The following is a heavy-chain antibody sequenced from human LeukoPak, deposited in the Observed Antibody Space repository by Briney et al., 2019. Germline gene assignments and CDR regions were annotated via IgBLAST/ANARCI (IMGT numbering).Heavy chain of an antibody. CDR2: ISGSGGST. D-gene: IGHD1-26*01. CDR1: GFTFSNYA. V-gene: IGHV3-23*01. Sequence: GGSLRLSCAASGFTFSNYAMSWVRHAPGNGLEWVSGISGSGGSTYYADSVGRFSISRDNSNNTLYLQMTSLRAEDTAVYYCAKEGRGMGAATIDYWGQGTLVTASS. CDR3: AKEGRGMGAATIDY. J-gene: IGHJ4*02.